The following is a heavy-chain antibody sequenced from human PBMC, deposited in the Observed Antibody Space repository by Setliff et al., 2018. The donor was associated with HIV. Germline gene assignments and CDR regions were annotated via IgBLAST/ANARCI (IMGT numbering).Heavy chain of an antibody. J-gene: IGHJ2*01. CDR1: GGSFRHYY. CDR2: IYPTGIT. CDR3: ARLVSEMATLDWYFDV. V-gene: IGHV4-4*09. Sequence: SETLSLTCTVSGGSFRHYYWSWIRQPPGKGLEWIGHIYPTGITNYNPSLKSRLTISIDTFRKQFALSLRSVAAADTAIYYCARLVSEMATLDWYFDVWGRGTLVTVSS.